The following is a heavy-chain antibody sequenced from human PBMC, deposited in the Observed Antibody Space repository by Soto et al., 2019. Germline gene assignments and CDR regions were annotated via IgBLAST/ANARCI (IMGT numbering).Heavy chain of an antibody. V-gene: IGHV4-61*01. Sequence: SETLSLTCTVSGGSVSSGSYYWSWIRQPPGKGLEWIGYIYYSGSTNYNPSLKSRVTISVDTSKNQFSLKLSSVTAADTAVYFCAASYYAILTGHLAFHIWGNGTMVT. CDR1: GGSVSSGSYY. CDR2: IYYSGST. D-gene: IGHD3-9*01. J-gene: IGHJ3*02. CDR3: AASYYAILTGHLAFHI.